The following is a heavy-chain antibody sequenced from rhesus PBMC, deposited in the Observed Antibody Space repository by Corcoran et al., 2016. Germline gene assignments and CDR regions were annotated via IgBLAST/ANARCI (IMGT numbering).Heavy chain of an antibody. V-gene: IGHV4-65*01. CDR1: GGSISSSNG. J-gene: IGHJ4*01. D-gene: IGHD4-29*01. Sequence: QVQLQESGPGLVKPSETLSLTCEVSGGSISSSNGWRWIRQPPGKGLEWIGYISGTSGSTYYIPSLKSRVTISTDTSKNQFSLKLTSVTAADTATYYCAKEDGSSFFDYWGQGVLVTVSS. CDR3: AKEDGSSFFDY. CDR2: ISGTSGST.